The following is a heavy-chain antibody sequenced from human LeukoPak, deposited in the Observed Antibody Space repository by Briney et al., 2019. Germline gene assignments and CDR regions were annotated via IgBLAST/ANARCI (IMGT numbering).Heavy chain of an antibody. CDR1: GFTFSSYG. CDR3: AKGEGGNYPVNNWFDP. D-gene: IGHD4-11*01. Sequence: GGSLRLSCAASGFTFSSYGMHWVRQAPGKGLEWVAVIWYDGSNKYYADSVKGRFTISRDNSKNTLYLQMNSLRAEDTAVYYCAKGEGGNYPVNNWFDPWGQGTLVTVSS. J-gene: IGHJ5*02. CDR2: IWYDGSNK. V-gene: IGHV3-33*06.